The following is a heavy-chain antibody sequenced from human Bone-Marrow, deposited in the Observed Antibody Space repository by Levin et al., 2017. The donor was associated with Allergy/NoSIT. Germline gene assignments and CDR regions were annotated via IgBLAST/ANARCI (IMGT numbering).Heavy chain of an antibody. D-gene: IGHD6-13*01. Sequence: ASVKVSCKASGFPFTIYFIHWVRQAPGQGLEWMGIINPNDGSTKFAQKFQGRVTVTRDTSTSTVYMDLSSLRSEDSATYVCARLQQDNAFDVWGQGTMVTVS. CDR3: ARLQQDNAFDV. J-gene: IGHJ3*01. V-gene: IGHV1-46*03. CDR2: INPNDGST. CDR1: GFPFTIYF.